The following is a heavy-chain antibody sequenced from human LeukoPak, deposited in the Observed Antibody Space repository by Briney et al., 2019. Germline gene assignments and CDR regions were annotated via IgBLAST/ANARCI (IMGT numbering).Heavy chain of an antibody. D-gene: IGHD3-3*01. CDR1: GFTFSSYA. Sequence: PGGSLRLSCAASGFTFSSYAMSWVRQAPGKGLEWVSFISPSGDRTSNADSVEGRFTISRDNTRNTLYLQMNSLRDEDTGVYYCAKDLVFEVSDPWGQGTLVTVSS. J-gene: IGHJ5*02. V-gene: IGHV3-23*01. CDR3: AKDLVFEVSDP. CDR2: ISPSGDRT.